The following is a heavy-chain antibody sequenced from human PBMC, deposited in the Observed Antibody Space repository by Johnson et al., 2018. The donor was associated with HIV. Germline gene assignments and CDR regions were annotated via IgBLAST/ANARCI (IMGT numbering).Heavy chain of an antibody. CDR3: ARDKDYGGNHDAFDI. J-gene: IGHJ3*02. V-gene: IGHV3-66*01. D-gene: IGHD4-23*01. CDR1: GFSVSASY. CDR2: IYRGGAT. Sequence: EVQLVESGGGLVQPGGSLRLSCAASGFSVSASYMSWLRQAPGKALEWVSVIYRGGATYYAASVQGRFPISRDNSKNTLYLQMERLRADDTALYYCARDKDYGGNHDAFDIWGQGTMVTVSS.